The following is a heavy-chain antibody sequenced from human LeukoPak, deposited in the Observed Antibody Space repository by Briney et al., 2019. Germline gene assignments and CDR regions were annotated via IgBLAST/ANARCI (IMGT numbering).Heavy chain of an antibody. CDR2: IFYSGST. Sequence: SQTRSLTSTVSGGSISNYYWSWLRQPPGKGLEWNGSIFYSGSTNYNPSLKSRVTISVDTSKNHFSLKLSSVTAADTAVYYCARDYVWGSYRYFDYWGQGALVTVSS. J-gene: IGHJ4*02. V-gene: IGHV4-59*01. D-gene: IGHD3-16*02. CDR1: GGSISNYY. CDR3: ARDYVWGSYRYFDY.